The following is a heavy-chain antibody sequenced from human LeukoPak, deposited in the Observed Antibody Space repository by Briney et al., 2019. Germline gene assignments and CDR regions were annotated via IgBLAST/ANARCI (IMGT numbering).Heavy chain of an antibody. CDR3: ARDPDIRYFDY. CDR1: GGSISSSSYY. CDR2: IYHSGST. V-gene: IGHV4-39*07. D-gene: IGHD1-14*01. Sequence: SETLSLTCTVSGGSISSSSYYWGWIRQPPGKGLEWIGSIYHSGSTYYNPSLKSRVTISVDTSKNQFSLKLSSVTAADTAVYYCARDPDIRYFDYWGQGTLVTVSS. J-gene: IGHJ4*02.